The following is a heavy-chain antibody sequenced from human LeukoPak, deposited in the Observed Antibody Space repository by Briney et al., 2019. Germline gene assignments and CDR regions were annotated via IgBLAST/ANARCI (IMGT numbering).Heavy chain of an antibody. CDR1: GYSFTRYW. J-gene: IGHJ4*02. V-gene: IGHV5-51*01. CDR2: IYPGDSDT. Sequence: GESLRISCKASGYSFTRYWIGWVRQMPGKGLEWRGIIYPGDSDTRYSPTFHGQVTISADKSISTAYLQWSSLKASDTAMYYCARHPPGYYDTSGYFLLDYWGQGTLVTVSS. D-gene: IGHD3-22*01. CDR3: ARHPPGYYDTSGYFLLDY.